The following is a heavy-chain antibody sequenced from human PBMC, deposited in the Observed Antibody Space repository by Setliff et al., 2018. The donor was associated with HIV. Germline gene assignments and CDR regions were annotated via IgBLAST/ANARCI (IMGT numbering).Heavy chain of an antibody. CDR2: IYYSGST. D-gene: IGHD5-18*01. CDR3: ARRGGYTYAYDS. V-gene: IGHV4-31*03. Sequence: SETLSLTCIVSGGSIRSGGYYWSWIRQHPGKGLEWIGYIYYSGSTSYNPPLKSRVSISADTSKNQVSLKVSSVTAADTAVYYCARRGGYTYAYDSWGQGTLVTVSS. J-gene: IGHJ4*02. CDR1: GGSIRSGGYY.